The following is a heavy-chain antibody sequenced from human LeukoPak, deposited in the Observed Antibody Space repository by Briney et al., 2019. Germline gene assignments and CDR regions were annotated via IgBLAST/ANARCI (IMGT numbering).Heavy chain of an antibody. CDR3: AGHDYGDYSFDY. CDR2: IYDSGST. Sequence: SETLSLTCTVSGGSISSYYWSWIRQPPGKGLEWIGYIYDSGSTNYNPSLKSRVTISVDTSKNQFSLKLSSVTAADTAVYYCAGHDYGDYSFDYWGQGTLVTVSS. V-gene: IGHV4-59*08. D-gene: IGHD4-17*01. J-gene: IGHJ4*02. CDR1: GGSISSYY.